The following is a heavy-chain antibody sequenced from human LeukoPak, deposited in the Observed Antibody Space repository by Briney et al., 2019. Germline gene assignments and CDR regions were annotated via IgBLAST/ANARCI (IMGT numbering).Heavy chain of an antibody. D-gene: IGHD2-15*01. CDR1: GGSISNYY. CDR2: ITYSGST. V-gene: IGHV4-59*08. J-gene: IGHJ4*02. Sequence: SETLSLTCTVSGGSISNYYWSWIRQPPGRGLEWIGYITYSGSTDYNPSLRSRVTISVDTSKNQFSLKLSSVTAADTAVYYCARTYCSGGSCHFDYWGQGTLVTVSS. CDR3: ARTYCSGGSCHFDY.